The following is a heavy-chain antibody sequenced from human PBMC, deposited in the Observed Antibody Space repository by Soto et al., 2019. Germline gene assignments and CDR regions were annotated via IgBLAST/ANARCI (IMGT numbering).Heavy chain of an antibody. CDR3: AHLTYYYDSSGYYSRSEYFQH. J-gene: IGHJ1*01. CDR1: GFSLSTSGVG. Sequence: SGPTLVNPTQTLTLTCTFSGFSLSTSGVGVGWIRQPPGKALEWLALIYWDDDKRYSPSLKSRLTITKDTSKNQVVLTMTNMDPVDTATYYCAHLTYYYDSSGYYSRSEYFQHWGQGTLVTVSS. CDR2: IYWDDDK. V-gene: IGHV2-5*02. D-gene: IGHD3-22*01.